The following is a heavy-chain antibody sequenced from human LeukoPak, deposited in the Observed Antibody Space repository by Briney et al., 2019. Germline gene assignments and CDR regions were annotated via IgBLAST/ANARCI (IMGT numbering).Heavy chain of an antibody. J-gene: IGHJ4*02. CDR3: ATLGAVAGTEGFDY. CDR1: GYTFTGYY. V-gene: IGHV1-2*02. Sequence: ASVKVSCKASGYTFTGYYMHWVRQAPGQGLEWMGWINPNSGGTNYAQKFQGRVTITADESTSTAYMELSSLRSEDTAVYYCATLGAVAGTEGFDYWGQGTLVTVSS. CDR2: INPNSGGT. D-gene: IGHD6-19*01.